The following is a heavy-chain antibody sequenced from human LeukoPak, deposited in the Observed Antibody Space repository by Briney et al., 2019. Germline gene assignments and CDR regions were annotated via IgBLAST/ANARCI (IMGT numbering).Heavy chain of an antibody. CDR3: VREWDYYGSGSYYGMDV. CDR1: GGSISSYY. D-gene: IGHD3-10*01. J-gene: IGHJ6*02. Sequence: SKTLSLTCTVSGGSISSYYWSWIRQPPGKGLEWIGYIYYSGSTNYNPSLKSRVTISVDTSKNQFSLKLSSVTAADTAVYYCVREWDYYGSGSYYGMDVWGQGTTVTVSS. V-gene: IGHV4-59*08. CDR2: IYYSGST.